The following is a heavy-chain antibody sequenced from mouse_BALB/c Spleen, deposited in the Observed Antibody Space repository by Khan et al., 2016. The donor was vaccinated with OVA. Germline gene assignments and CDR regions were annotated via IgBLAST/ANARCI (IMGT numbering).Heavy chain of an antibody. CDR2: ISYSGST. V-gene: IGHV3-2*02. CDR3: ARVGYGGYAMDY. J-gene: IGHJ4*01. CDR1: GYSITSDYA. Sequence: VQLKESGPGLVKPSQSLSLTCTVTGYSITSDYAWNWIRQFPGNKLEWMGYISYSGSTSYNPSLKSRISITRDTSKNQFFLQLNSVTTEDTATYYCARVGYGGYAMDYWGQGTSVTVSS. D-gene: IGHD2-2*01.